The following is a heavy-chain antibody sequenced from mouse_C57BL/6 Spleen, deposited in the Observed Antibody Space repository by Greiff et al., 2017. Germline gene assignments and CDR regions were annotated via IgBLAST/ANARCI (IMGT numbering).Heavy chain of an antibody. Sequence: VQLQQPGAELVMPGASVKLSCKASGYTFTSYWMHWVKQRPGQGLEWIGEIDPSDSYTNYNQKFKGKSTLTVDKSSSTAYMQLSSLTSEDSAVYYCARSGVLRYFDVWGTGTTVTVAS. CDR2: IDPSDSYT. CDR1: GYTFTSYW. D-gene: IGHD1-1*01. J-gene: IGHJ1*03. V-gene: IGHV1-69*01. CDR3: ARSGVLRYFDV.